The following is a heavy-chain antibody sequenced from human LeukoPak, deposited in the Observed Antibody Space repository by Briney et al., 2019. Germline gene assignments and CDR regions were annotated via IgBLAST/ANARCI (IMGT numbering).Heavy chain of an antibody. Sequence: PSETLSLTCTVSGDSMTSMRRYSWSWIRQAPGKGLAWIGSISYGGSTNYNPSLKSRVAISVDTSQDQFSLKLMSVTAADTAVYSCARDWGIRTTEYNAFDMWGRGTMVTVSS. D-gene: IGHD2/OR15-2a*01. J-gene: IGHJ3*02. CDR1: GDSMTSMRRYS. CDR3: ARDWGIRTTEYNAFDM. CDR2: ISYGGST. V-gene: IGHV4-59*12.